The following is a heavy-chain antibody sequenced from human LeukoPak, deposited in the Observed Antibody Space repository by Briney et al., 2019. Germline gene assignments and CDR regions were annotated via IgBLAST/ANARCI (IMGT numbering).Heavy chain of an antibody. V-gene: IGHV3-9*03. CDR2: ISWNSVTI. CDR1: GFTFDDYA. D-gene: IGHD2-8*02. J-gene: IGHJ3*02. Sequence: GGSLRLSCAASGFTFDDYAMHWVRHAPGKGLEWVSGISWNSVTIVYADSVKGRFTISRDNAKNSLYLQMNSLRAEDMALYYCAKDEFVASDFTGAFDIWGQGTMVTVSS. CDR3: AKDEFVASDFTGAFDI.